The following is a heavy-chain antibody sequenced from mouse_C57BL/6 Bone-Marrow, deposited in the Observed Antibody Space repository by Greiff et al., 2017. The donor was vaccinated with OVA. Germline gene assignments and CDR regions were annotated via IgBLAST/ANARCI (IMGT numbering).Heavy chain of an antibody. V-gene: IGHV1-63*01. CDR1: GYTFTNYW. CDR3: ARRYYGSSYEESYYFDY. J-gene: IGHJ2*01. D-gene: IGHD1-1*01. CDR2: IYPGGGYT. Sequence: QVQLQQSGAELVRPGTSVKMSCKASGYTFTNYWIGWAKQRPGHGLEWIGDIYPGGGYTNYNEKFKGKATLTADKSSSTAYMQFSSLTSEDSAIYYCARRYYGSSYEESYYFDYWGQGTTLTVSS.